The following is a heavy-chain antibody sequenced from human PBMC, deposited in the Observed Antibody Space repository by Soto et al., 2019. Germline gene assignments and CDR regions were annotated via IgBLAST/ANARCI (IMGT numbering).Heavy chain of an antibody. CDR2: ISAYNGNT. Sequence: ASVKVSCKASGYTFTSYGISWVRQAPGQGLEWMGWISAYNGNTNYAQKLQGRVTMTTDTSTSTAYMELRSLGSDDTAVYYCARDATYSSSWYPAYWGQGTLVTAPQ. CDR3: ARDATYSSSWYPAY. D-gene: IGHD6-13*01. J-gene: IGHJ4*02. CDR1: GYTFTSYG. V-gene: IGHV1-18*01.